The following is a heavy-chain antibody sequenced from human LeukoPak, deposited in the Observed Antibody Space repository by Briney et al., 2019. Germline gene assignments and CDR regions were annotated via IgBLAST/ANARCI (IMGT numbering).Heavy chain of an antibody. D-gene: IGHD3-10*02. J-gene: IGHJ3*02. CDR1: GFTFSSYG. CDR2: IRYDGSNK. V-gene: IGHV3-30*02. Sequence: QPGRSLRLSCAASGFTFSSYGMHWVRQAPGKGLEWVAFIRYDGSNKYYADSVKGRFTISRDNSKNTLYLQMNSLRAEDTAVYYCAKGMFYGGGGAFDIWGQGTMVTVSS. CDR3: AKGMFYGGGGAFDI.